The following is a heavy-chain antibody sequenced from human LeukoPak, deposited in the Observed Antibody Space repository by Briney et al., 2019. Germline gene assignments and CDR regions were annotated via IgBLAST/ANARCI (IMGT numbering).Heavy chain of an antibody. V-gene: IGHV4-30-2*01. D-gene: IGHD3-10*01. CDR3: ARAMVRGVMFDP. CDR2: IYHSGST. CDR1: GGSISSGGYS. Sequence: SQTLSLTCAVSGGSISSGGYSWSWLRQPPGKGLEWIGYIYHSGSTYYNPSLKSRVTISVDRSKNQFSLKLSSVTAADTAVYYCARAMVRGVMFDPWGQGTLVTVSS. J-gene: IGHJ5*02.